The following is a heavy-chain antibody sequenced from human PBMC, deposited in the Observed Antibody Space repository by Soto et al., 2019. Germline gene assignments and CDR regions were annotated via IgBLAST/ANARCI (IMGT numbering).Heavy chain of an antibody. CDR2: ISSSGNTI. CDR1: GFTFSDYY. Sequence: QVQLVESGGGLVKTSGSLRIACAASGFTFSDYYMSWVRQAPGKGLEWVSYISSSGNTIYYADSVKGRFTISRDNAKNSVYLQMNSLRAEDTALYFCAKMSSENYYDPVFSWGHGTLVTVSS. CDR3: AKMSSENYYDPVFS. J-gene: IGHJ5*01. D-gene: IGHD3-22*01. V-gene: IGHV3-11*01.